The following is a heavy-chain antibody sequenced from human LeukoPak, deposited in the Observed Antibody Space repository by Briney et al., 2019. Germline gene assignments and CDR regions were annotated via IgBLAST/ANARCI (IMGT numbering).Heavy chain of an antibody. Sequence: SETLSLSCTVSGGSVGSYYWSWIRQSPGKGLEWIGYIYYGGSANYNPSLKSPATISIDRSKNQFSLKLSSLTAADTAVYYCARHGSSYSFDYWGQGTLVTVSS. CDR3: ARHGSSYSFDY. V-gene: IGHV4-59*08. CDR2: IYYGGSA. J-gene: IGHJ4*02. CDR1: GGSVGSYY. D-gene: IGHD6-13*01.